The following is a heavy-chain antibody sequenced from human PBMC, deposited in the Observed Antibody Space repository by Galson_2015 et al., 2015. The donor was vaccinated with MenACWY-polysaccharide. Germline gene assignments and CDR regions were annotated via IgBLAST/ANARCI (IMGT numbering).Heavy chain of an antibody. J-gene: IGHJ3*02. D-gene: IGHD1-26*01. CDR2: ISSSSSYI. V-gene: IGHV3-21*01. CDR3: ARGGIVGATEAFEI. Sequence: SLRLSCAASGFTFSSYSMNWVRQAPGKGLEWVSSISSSSSYIYYADSVKGRFTISRDNAKNSLYLEMNSLRAEDTAVYYCARGGIVGATEAFEIWGQGTMVTVSS. CDR1: GFTFSSYS.